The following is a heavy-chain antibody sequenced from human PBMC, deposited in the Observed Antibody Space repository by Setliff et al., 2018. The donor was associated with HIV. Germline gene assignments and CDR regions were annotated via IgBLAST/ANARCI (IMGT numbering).Heavy chain of an antibody. CDR1: GYTFSNFG. CDR2: INPKSGGT. D-gene: IGHD3-3*01. CDR3: ARLPFITIFGVLNGDDGFDI. J-gene: IGHJ3*02. Sequence: ASVKVSCKSSGYTFSNFGVSWVRQAPGQGPEWLGRINPKSGGTRYAQKFQGRVSMTRDTAISTAYMELSRLRSDDSAVCYCARLPFITIFGVLNGDDGFDIWGQGTMVTVSS. V-gene: IGHV1-2*06.